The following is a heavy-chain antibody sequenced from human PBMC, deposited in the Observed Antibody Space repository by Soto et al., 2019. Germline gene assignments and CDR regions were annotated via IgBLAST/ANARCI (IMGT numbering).Heavy chain of an antibody. CDR2: ISYDGSNK. CDR3: AKVLCMDV. Sequence: QVQLVESGGGVVQPGRSLRLSCAASGFTFSSYGMHWVRQAPGKGLEWVAVISYDGSNKYYADSVKGRFTISRDNYKNTLYLQLNSLRAEGTSVYDSAKVLCMDVWGPGTTVTFSS. CDR1: GFTFSSYG. V-gene: IGHV3-30*18. J-gene: IGHJ6*02.